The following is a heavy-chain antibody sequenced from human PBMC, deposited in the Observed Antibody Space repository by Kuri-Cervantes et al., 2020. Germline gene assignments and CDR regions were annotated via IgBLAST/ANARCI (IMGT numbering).Heavy chain of an antibody. CDR2: ISSSGSTI. J-gene: IGHJ4*02. CDR1: GFTFSDYY. Sequence: GESLKISCAASGFTFSDYYMSWIRQAPGKGLEWVSYISSSGSTIYYADSVKGRFTISRDNAKNTLYLQMNSLRAEDTAVYYCARDPPLVGGFDYWGQGTLVTVSS. D-gene: IGHD1-26*01. CDR3: ARDPPLVGGFDY. V-gene: IGHV3-11*01.